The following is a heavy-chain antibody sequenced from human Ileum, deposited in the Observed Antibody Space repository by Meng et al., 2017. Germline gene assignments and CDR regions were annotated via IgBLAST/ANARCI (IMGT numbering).Heavy chain of an antibody. V-gene: IGHV3-23*01. CDR3: ATSTYSSSWYYFGY. Sequence: GESLKISCAASGFTFGSAWMTWVRQAPGKGLEWVSAIGGSGTTTYYADSVKGRFTISRDNSKNTLFLQMNSLRAEDTAVYYCATSTYSSSWYYFGYWGQGTLVTVSS. CDR1: GFTFGSAW. CDR2: IGGSGTTT. D-gene: IGHD6-13*01. J-gene: IGHJ4*02.